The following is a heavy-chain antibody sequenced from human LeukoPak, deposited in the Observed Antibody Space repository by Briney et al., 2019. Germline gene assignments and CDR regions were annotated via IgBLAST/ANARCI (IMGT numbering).Heavy chain of an antibody. CDR1: GGSFSGYY. J-gene: IGHJ3*02. D-gene: IGHD3-10*01. CDR3: ARHRFGPKGVAFDI. Sequence: SETLSLTCAVYGGSFSGYYWSWIRQPPGKGLEWIGSIYYSGSTYYNPSLKSRVTISVDTSKNQFSLKLSSVTAADTAVYYCARHRFGPKGVAFDIWGQGTMVTVSS. V-gene: IGHV4-34*01. CDR2: IYYSGST.